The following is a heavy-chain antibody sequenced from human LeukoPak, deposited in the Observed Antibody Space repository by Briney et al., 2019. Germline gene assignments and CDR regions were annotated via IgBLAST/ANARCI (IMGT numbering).Heavy chain of an antibody. V-gene: IGHV3-66*01. CDR1: GFTVSSNY. J-gene: IGHJ4*02. D-gene: IGHD2-15*01. Sequence: PGESLRLSCAASGFTVSSNYMSWVRQAPGKGLEWVSVIYSGGSTYYADSVKGRFTISRDNSKNTLYLQMNSLRAEDTAVYYCARARCSGGSCYSGDWGQVTLVTVS. CDR2: IYSGGST. CDR3: ARARCSGGSCYSGD.